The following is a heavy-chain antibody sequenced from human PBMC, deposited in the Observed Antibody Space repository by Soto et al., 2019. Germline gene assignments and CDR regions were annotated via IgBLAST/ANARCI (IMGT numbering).Heavy chain of an antibody. D-gene: IGHD3-3*01. CDR3: ARARGAIFGVVIRNWFDP. J-gene: IGHJ5*02. V-gene: IGHV4-4*02. CDR1: GDSITSANW. CDR2: IYHNGST. Sequence: SETLSLTCAVSGDSITSANWCSCVRQSPRKGLEWPGEIYHNGSTNYNPSLKSRVAISVDKAKNQFSLKLTSVTAADTAVYYCARARGAIFGVVIRNWFDPWGQGTLVTVSS.